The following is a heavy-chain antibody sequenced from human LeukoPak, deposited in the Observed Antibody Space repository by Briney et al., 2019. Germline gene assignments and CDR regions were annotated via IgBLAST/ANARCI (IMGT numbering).Heavy chain of an antibody. CDR1: GGSISRGDYY. D-gene: IGHD1-26*01. CDR3: ARVGGSSQD. J-gene: IGHJ4*02. CDR2: IHKSGGT. V-gene: IGHV4-30-4*01. Sequence: SQTLSLTCTVSGGSISRGDYYWTWIRQPPGKGLEWIGYIHKSGGTSYTPSLKSRLTMSVDTSKNQFSLKLSSVTAADTAVYYCARVGGSSQDWGQGTLVTVSS.